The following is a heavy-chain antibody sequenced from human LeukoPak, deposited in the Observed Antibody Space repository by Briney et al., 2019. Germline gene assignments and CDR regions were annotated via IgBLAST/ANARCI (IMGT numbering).Heavy chain of an antibody. CDR1: GFTFSSYA. Sequence: GGSLRLSCAASGFTFSSYAMHWVRQAPGKGLEWVAVISYDGSNKYYADSVKGRFTISRDNSKNTLYLQMNSLRAEDTAVYYCARDRGHSSGWYGGMDVWGQGTTVTVSS. CDR3: ARDRGHSSGWYGGMDV. D-gene: IGHD6-19*01. V-gene: IGHV3-30-3*01. J-gene: IGHJ6*02. CDR2: ISYDGSNK.